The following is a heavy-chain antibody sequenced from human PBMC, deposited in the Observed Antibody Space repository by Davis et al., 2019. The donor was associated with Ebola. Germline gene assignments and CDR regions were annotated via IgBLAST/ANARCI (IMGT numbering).Heavy chain of an antibody. V-gene: IGHV4-39*01. Sequence: MPSETLSLTCTVSGGSISSSSYYWAWIRQPPGKGLEWIGSIYYSGSTYYNPSPKSRVTISVDTSKNQFSLKLSSVTAADTAVYYCARHKPEYYYDSSGYYTSPGAFDSWGQGTMVTVSS. CDR3: ARHKPEYYYDSSGYYTSPGAFDS. CDR2: IYYSGST. D-gene: IGHD3-22*01. CDR1: GGSISSSSYY. J-gene: IGHJ3*02.